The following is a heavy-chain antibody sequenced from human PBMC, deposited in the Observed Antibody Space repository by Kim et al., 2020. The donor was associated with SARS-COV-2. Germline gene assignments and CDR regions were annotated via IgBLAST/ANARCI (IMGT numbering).Heavy chain of an antibody. CDR3: ARDTGDIVGALDY. Sequence: SETLSLTCTVSGGSISSYYWSWIRQPPGKGLEWIGYIYYSGSTNYNPSLKSRVTISVDTSKNQFSLKLSSVTAADTAVYYCARDTGDIVGALDYWGQGTLVTVSS. V-gene: IGHV4-59*01. J-gene: IGHJ4*02. CDR2: IYYSGST. D-gene: IGHD1-26*01. CDR1: GGSISSYY.